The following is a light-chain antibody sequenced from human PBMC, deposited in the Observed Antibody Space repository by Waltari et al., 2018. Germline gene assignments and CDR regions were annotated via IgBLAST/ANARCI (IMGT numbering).Light chain of an antibody. CDR1: QSLLYGNGYNY. J-gene: IGKJ4*01. Sequence: EIVMTQSPLSLSVTPGEPASISCRSSQSLLYGNGYNYLDWYLQKPGQSPQLLIYLGSNRASGVPNRFXGSXSGTDFTLKISRVEAXDVXIYXCMQAVQTPLTFGGGTKVEIK. CDR3: MQAVQTPLT. V-gene: IGKV2-28*01. CDR2: LGS.